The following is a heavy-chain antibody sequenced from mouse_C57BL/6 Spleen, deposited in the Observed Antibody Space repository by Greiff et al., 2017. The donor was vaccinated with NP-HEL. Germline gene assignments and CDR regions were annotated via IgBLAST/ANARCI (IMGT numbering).Heavy chain of an antibody. CDR2: IDPSDSYT. V-gene: IGHV1-50*01. CDR3: ARGIYYDYDGGDYFDY. Sequence: VQLQQSGAELVKPGASVKLSCKASGYTFTSYWMQWVKQRPGQGLAWIGEIDPSDSYTNYNQKFKGKATLTVDTSSSTAYMQRSSLTSEDSAVYYCARGIYYDYDGGDYFDYWGQGTTLTVSS. CDR1: GYTFTSYW. D-gene: IGHD2-4*01. J-gene: IGHJ2*01.